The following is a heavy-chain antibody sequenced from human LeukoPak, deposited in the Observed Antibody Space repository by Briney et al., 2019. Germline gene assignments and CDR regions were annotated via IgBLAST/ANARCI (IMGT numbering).Heavy chain of an antibody. CDR3: ARESYRITMVRGVIGY. V-gene: IGHV1-2*02. CDR2: INPNSGGT. D-gene: IGHD3-10*01. Sequence: ASVKVSCKASGYTFTGYYMHWVRQAPGQGLEWMGWINPNSGGTNCAQKFQGRVTMTRDTPISTAYMELSRLRSDDTAVYYCARESYRITMVRGVIGYWGQGTLVTVSS. J-gene: IGHJ4*02. CDR1: GYTFTGYY.